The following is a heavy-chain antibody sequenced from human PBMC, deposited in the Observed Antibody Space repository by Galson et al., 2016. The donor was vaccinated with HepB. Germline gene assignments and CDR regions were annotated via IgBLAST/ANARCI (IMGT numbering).Heavy chain of an antibody. D-gene: IGHD2-2*01. CDR1: GFTFSASG. CDR2: ISFDGSNQ. J-gene: IGHJ4*02. CDR3: ARDSYCTRTICYPYYFDF. Sequence: SLRLSCAASGFTFSASGMHWVRQAPGKGPEWLAVISFDGSNQFYADSVKGRFTISRDNSNSTLHLQMHSLRVEDTALYYCARDSYCTRTICYPYYFDFWGQGTLVAVSS. V-gene: IGHV3-30*03.